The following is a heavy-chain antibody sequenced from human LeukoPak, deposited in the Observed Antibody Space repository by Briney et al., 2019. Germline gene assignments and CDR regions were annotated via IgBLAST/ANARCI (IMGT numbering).Heavy chain of an antibody. CDR3: ARGPGVLEWLYRGGNYYYGMDV. CDR1: GFTFSSYD. V-gene: IGHV3-13*01. J-gene: IGHJ6*02. Sequence: PGGSLRLSCAASGFTFSSYDMHWVRRATGKGLEWVSAISTAGDTYYPGSVKGRFTISRENAKNSLYLQMNSLRAGDTAVYYCARGPGVLEWLYRGGNYYYGMDVWGQGTTVTVFS. D-gene: IGHD3-3*01. CDR2: ISTAGDT.